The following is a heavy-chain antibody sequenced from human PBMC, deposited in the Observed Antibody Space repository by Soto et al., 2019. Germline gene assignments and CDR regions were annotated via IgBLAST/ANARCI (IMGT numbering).Heavy chain of an antibody. CDR1: GGSISSGGYY. Sequence: PSETLSLTCTVSGGSISSGGYYWSWIRQHPGKGMEWIGYIYYSGSTYYNQSLKSRVTISVDTSKNQFSLKLSSVTAADTAVYYCARDDYYDSSGYYHNWFDPWGQGTLVTVSS. D-gene: IGHD3-22*01. J-gene: IGHJ5*02. CDR2: IYYSGST. CDR3: ARDDYYDSSGYYHNWFDP. V-gene: IGHV4-31*03.